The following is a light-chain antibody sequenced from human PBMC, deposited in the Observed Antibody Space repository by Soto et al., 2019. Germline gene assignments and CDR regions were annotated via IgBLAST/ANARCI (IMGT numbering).Light chain of an antibody. J-gene: IGKJ1*01. V-gene: IGKV3-20*01. Sequence: TNSPATLSVSTEERATLSCRASQSVTSNYLAWYQQKPGQAPRLLIYGVSSRATGVPDRFSGSGSGTDFTLTISRLEPEDFAVYYCQQYTDWPLTFGQVTKVDI. CDR3: QQYTDWPLT. CDR1: QSVTSNY. CDR2: GVS.